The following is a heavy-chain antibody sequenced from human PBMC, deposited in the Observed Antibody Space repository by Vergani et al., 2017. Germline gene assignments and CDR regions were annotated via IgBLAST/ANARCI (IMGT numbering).Heavy chain of an antibody. CDR1: GFTFSSYG. CDR3: AGFWSGYLDGMDV. D-gene: IGHD3-3*01. Sequence: QVQLVESGGGVVQPGRSLRLSCAASGFTFSSYGMHWVRQAPGKGLEWVAVIWYDGSNKYYADSVKGRFTISRDNSKNTLYLQMNSLRAEDTAVYYCAGFWSGYLDGMDVWGQGTTVTVSS. V-gene: IGHV3-33*01. J-gene: IGHJ6*02. CDR2: IWYDGSNK.